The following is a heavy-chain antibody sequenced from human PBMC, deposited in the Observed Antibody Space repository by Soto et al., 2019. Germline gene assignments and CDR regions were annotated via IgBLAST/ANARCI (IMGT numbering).Heavy chain of an antibody. D-gene: IGHD2-2*01. V-gene: IGHV3-23*01. CDR3: ATRPNCSSTSCSGFFGY. J-gene: IGHJ4*02. CDR2: ISGSGGST. CDR1: GFTFSSYA. Sequence: GGSLRLSCAASGFTFSSYAMSWVRQAPGKGLEWVSAISGSGGSTYYADSVKGRFTISRDNSKNTLYLQMNSLRAEDTAVYYCATRPNCSSTSCSGFFGYWGQGTLVTVSS.